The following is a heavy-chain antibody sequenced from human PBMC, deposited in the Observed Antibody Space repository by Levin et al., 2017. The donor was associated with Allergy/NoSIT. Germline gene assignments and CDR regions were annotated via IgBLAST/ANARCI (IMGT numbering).Heavy chain of an antibody. J-gene: IGHJ6*02. D-gene: IGHD6-19*01. V-gene: IGHV3-23*01. CDR1: GFTFSNYA. CDR3: AKGDTYSSGWYGDYYYGLDV. Sequence: GGSLRLSCAASGFTFSNYAMSWVRQAPGRGLEWVSVISSSGGSTYSADSVKGRFTISRDNSKNTLYLQMNSLRAEDPAVYYCAKGDTYSSGWYGDYYYGLDVWGQGTTVTVSS. CDR2: ISSSGGST.